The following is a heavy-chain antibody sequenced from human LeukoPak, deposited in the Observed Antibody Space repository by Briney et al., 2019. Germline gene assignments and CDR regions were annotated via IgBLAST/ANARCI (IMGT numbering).Heavy chain of an antibody. CDR2: IYYSGST. D-gene: IGHD3-10*01. CDR1: GGSISNNLYH. Sequence: SETLSLTCTVSGGSISNNLYHRGWIRQPPGKGLEWIGSIYYSGSTYYNPSLKSRVTISVDTSKNQFSLKLSSVTAADTAVYYCARTRYYYNSRSYGAPYYFDYWGQGTLVTVSS. J-gene: IGHJ4*02. CDR3: ARTRYYYNSRSYGAPYYFDY. V-gene: IGHV4-39*01.